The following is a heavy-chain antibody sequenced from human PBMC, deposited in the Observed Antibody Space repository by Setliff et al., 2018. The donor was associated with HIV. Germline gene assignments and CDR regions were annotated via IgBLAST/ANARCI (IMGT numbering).Heavy chain of an antibody. D-gene: IGHD6-13*01. Sequence: ASETLSLTCTVSGASVSNHYWSWIRQLPGKGLELIGSLHSSGSTSYNPSLKSRVTTSVDTSKNQFSLKLSSVTAADTAVYYCASRFIAAAGYYFDYWGQGTLVTVSS. J-gene: IGHJ4*02. CDR2: LHSSGST. CDR3: ASRFIAAAGYYFDY. CDR1: GASVSNHY. V-gene: IGHV4-59*08.